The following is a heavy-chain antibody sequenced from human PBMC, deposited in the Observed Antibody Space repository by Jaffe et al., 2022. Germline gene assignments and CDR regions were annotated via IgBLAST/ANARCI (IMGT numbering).Heavy chain of an antibody. CDR2: IYYSGST. Sequence: QLQLQESGPGLVKPSETLSLTCTVSGGSISSSSYYWGWIRQPPGKGLEWIGSIYYSGSTYYNPSLKSRVTISVDTSKNQFSLKLSSVTAADTAVYYCARHVEQLRADYGDYALYGYWGQGTLVTVSS. D-gene: IGHD4-17*01. V-gene: IGHV4-39*01. CDR1: GGSISSSSYY. CDR3: ARHVEQLRADYGDYALYGY. J-gene: IGHJ4*02.